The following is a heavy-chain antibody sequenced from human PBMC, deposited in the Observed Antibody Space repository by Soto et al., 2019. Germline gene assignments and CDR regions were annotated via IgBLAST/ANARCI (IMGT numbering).Heavy chain of an antibody. CDR3: ARGATVTQYDY. D-gene: IGHD4-17*01. V-gene: IGHV4-61*01. CDR2: GSYSGTT. Sequence: PSETLSLACTVSGFSVSSGSFYWAWIRQPPGKGLEWIGFGSYSGTTNYKPSLKSRVTISVDTSRSQISLKVSSLTAADTAVYYCARGATVTQYDYWGQGTLVTVSS. J-gene: IGHJ4*02. CDR1: GFSVSSGSFY.